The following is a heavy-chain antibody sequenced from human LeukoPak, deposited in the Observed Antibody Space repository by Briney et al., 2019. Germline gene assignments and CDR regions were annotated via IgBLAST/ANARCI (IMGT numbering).Heavy chain of an antibody. D-gene: IGHD6-19*01. CDR3: ASRSALIAVAGRRTYYFDY. Sequence: PSETLSLTCAVYGGSFSGYYWSWIRQPPGKGLEWIGEINHSGSTNYNPSLKSRVTISVDTSKNQFSLKLSSVTAADTAVHYCASRSALIAVAGRRTYYFDYWGQGTLVTVSS. J-gene: IGHJ4*02. CDR1: GGSFSGYY. CDR2: INHSGST. V-gene: IGHV4-34*01.